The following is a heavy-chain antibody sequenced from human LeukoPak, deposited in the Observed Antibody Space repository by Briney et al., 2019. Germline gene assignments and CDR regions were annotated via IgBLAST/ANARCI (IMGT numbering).Heavy chain of an antibody. V-gene: IGHV1-2*02. CDR1: GYTFTGYY. CDR2: INPNSGGT. CDR3: ARSYDASIYYYYYYMDV. D-gene: IGHD1-1*01. J-gene: IGHJ6*03. Sequence: ASVKVSCKASGYTFTGYYMHWVRQAPGQGLEWMGWINPNSGGTNYAQKFQGRVTMTRDTSISTAYMELSRLRSDDTAVYYCARSYDASIYYYYYYMDVWGKGTTVTVSS.